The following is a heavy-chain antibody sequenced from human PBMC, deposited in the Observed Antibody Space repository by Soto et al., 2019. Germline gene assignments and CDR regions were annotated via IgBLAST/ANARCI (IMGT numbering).Heavy chain of an antibody. CDR2: IDTDGSGT. V-gene: IGHV3-74*01. D-gene: IGHD3-10*01. Sequence: GGSLRLSCAASGFTFSSDWMHWVRQAPGKGLVWVSRIDTDGSGTSYADSVKGRFTISRDNAKNTLYLQMNSLRAEDTAVYYCARDRTGPQHYFDYWGQGHMVTVSS. J-gene: IGHJ4*02. CDR3: ARDRTGPQHYFDY. CDR1: GFTFSSDW.